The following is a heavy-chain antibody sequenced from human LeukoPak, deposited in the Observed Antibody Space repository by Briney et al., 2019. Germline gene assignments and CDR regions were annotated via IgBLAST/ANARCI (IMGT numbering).Heavy chain of an antibody. Sequence: GGSLRLSCAASGFTFSSYGMHWVRQAPGKGLEWVAFIRYDGSNKYYADSVKGRFTISRDNSKNTLCLQMNSLRAEDTAVYYCAKDKGIVVVPAAKDCWGQGTLVTAAS. CDR1: GFTFSSYG. D-gene: IGHD2-2*01. CDR2: IRYDGSNK. CDR3: AKDKGIVVVPAAKDC. V-gene: IGHV3-30*02. J-gene: IGHJ4*02.